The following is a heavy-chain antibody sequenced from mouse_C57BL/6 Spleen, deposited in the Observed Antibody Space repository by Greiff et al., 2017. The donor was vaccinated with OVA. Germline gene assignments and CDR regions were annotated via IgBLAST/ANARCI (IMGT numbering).Heavy chain of an antibody. CDR3: ASADYEWFAY. D-gene: IGHD2-4*01. CDR1: GYTFTSYW. CDR2: IDPSDSYT. Sequence: VQLQQPGAELVMPGASVKLSCKASGYTFTSYWMHWVKQRPGQGLEWIGEIDPSDSYTNYNQKFKGKSTLTVDKSSSTAYMQLSSLTSEDSAVYYCASADYEWFAYWGQGTLVTVSA. V-gene: IGHV1-69*01. J-gene: IGHJ3*01.